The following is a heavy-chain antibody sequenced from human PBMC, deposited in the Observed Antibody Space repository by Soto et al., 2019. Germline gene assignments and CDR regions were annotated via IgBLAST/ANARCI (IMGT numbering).Heavy chain of an antibody. V-gene: IGHV2-70*11. CDR3: ARIVMVRYGDYIIDY. Sequence: TLSLTCTVSGGSISSYYWSWIRQPPGKALEWLARIDWDDDKYYSTSLKTRLTISKDTSKNQVVLTMTNMDPVDTATYYCARIVMVRYGDYIIDYWGQGTLVTVSS. D-gene: IGHD4-17*01. J-gene: IGHJ4*02. CDR1: GGSISSYY. CDR2: IDWDDDK.